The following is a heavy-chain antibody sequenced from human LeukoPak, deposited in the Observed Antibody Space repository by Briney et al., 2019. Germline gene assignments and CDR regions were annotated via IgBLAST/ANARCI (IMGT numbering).Heavy chain of an antibody. Sequence: SETLSLTCAVYGGSFSGCYWSWIRQPPGKGLEWIGEINHSGSTNYNPSLKSRVTISVDTSKNQFSLKLSSVTAADTAVYYCASYGGNSEYAYWGQGTLVTVSS. CDR3: ASYGGNSEYAY. V-gene: IGHV4-34*01. J-gene: IGHJ4*02. CDR1: GGSFSGCY. CDR2: INHSGST. D-gene: IGHD4-23*01.